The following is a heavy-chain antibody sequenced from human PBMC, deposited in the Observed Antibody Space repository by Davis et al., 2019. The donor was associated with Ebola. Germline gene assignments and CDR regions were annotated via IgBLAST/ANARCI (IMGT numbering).Heavy chain of an antibody. CDR3: ARAWHSNSLAQYYYYGLDV. J-gene: IGHJ6*02. CDR1: GYAFPSYG. D-gene: IGHD2/OR15-2a*01. V-gene: IGHV1-18*01. Sequence: ASVKVSCKASGYAFPSYGIAWVRQAPGQGLEWMGWISNYKRNTNYAQKFQGRVTMTTDTSTSTAYMELRSLTSDDTGVYYCARAWHSNSLAQYYYYGLDVWGQGTTVTVSS. CDR2: ISNYKRNT.